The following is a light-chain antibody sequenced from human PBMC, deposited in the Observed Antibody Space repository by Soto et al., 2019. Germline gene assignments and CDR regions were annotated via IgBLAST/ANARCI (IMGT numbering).Light chain of an antibody. CDR3: SSYTSGSTWV. Sequence: QSALTQPASVSGSPGQSITISCTGTSSDVGVYNYVSWYQQHPGKAPKLMIYEVSNRPSGVSNRFSGSKSGNTASLTISGLQAEDEADYYCSSYTSGSTWVFGGWTKVTVL. J-gene: IGLJ3*02. CDR2: EVS. V-gene: IGLV2-14*01. CDR1: SSDVGVYNY.